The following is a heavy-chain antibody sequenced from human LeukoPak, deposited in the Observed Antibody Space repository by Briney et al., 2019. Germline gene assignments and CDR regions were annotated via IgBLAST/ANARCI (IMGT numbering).Heavy chain of an antibody. CDR2: INPNSGGT. Sequence: GSLKVSCEASRYSFTVHNIHCGPHAPRQRHWWMGCINPNSGGTNYAQKFQGRVTMTRATSISTAYIEQSRLISDDTAVYYCARGVGTYGDYDRTWYWGQGTLVTVSS. D-gene: IGHD4-17*01. V-gene: IGHV1-2*02. CDR1: RYSFTVHN. CDR3: ARGVGTYGDYDRTWY. J-gene: IGHJ4*02.